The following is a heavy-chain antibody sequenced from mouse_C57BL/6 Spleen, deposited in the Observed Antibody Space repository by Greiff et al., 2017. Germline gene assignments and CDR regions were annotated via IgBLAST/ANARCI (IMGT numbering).Heavy chain of an antibody. D-gene: IGHD2-3*01. CDR3: ASQDDGFAY. Sequence: EVQLVESGGDLVKPGGSLKLSCAASGFTFSSYGMSWVRQTPDKRLEWVATISSGGSYTYYPDSVKGRFTISRDNAKNTLYLQMSSLKSEDTAMYYCASQDDGFAYWGQGTLVTVSA. CDR2: ISSGGSYT. J-gene: IGHJ3*01. V-gene: IGHV5-6*01. CDR1: GFTFSSYG.